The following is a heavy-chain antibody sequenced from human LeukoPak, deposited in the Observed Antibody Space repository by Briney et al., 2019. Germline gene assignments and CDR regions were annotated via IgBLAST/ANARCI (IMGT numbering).Heavy chain of an antibody. D-gene: IGHD2-2*01. CDR3: ARAAILPGYYYYGMDV. CDR2: IYYSGST. Sequence: SETLSFTCTVSGGSVSSGSYYWSWIRQPPGKGLEWIGYIYYSGSTNYNPSLKSRVTISVDTSKNQFSLKLSSVTAADTAVYYCARAAILPGYYYYGMDVWGQGTTVTVSS. CDR1: GGSVSSGSYY. J-gene: IGHJ6*02. V-gene: IGHV4-61*01.